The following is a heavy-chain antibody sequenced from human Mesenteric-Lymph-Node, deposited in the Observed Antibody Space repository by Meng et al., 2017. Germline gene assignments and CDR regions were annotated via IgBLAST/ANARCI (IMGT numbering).Heavy chain of an antibody. V-gene: IGHV4-34*01. Sequence: SETLSLTCAVYGGSFSGYYWNWFRQPPGKGLEWIGEISHSGSANYNPSLTSRVTISVDTSKNQFSLNVNSVTAADTAVYYCARGSGWTGYSYYGIDVWGQATTVTVSS. CDR3: ARGSGWTGYSYYGIDV. D-gene: IGHD6-19*01. CDR2: ISHSGSA. CDR1: GGSFSGYY. J-gene: IGHJ6*02.